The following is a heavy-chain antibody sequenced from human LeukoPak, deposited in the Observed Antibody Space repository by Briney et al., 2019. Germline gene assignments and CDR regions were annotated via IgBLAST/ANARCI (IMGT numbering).Heavy chain of an antibody. CDR2: IRVFGGST. CDR1: GFTFSSYA. D-gene: IGHD3-9*01. J-gene: IGHJ4*02. CDR3: AKDSRHDILTGYPNHVDD. V-gene: IGHV3-23*01. Sequence: GGSLRLSCAASGFTFSSYAMSWVRQAPGKGLEWVSGIRVFGGSTHYADSVKGRFTISRDNSKNTLYLQMNSLRAEDTALYYCAKDSRHDILTGYPNHVDDWGQGTLVTVSS.